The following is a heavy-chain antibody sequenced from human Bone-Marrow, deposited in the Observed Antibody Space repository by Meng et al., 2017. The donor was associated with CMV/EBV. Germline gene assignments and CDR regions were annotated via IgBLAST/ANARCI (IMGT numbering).Heavy chain of an antibody. CDR1: GHTFTGYY. V-gene: IGHV1-2*02. J-gene: IGHJ4*02. D-gene: IGHD3-3*01. CDR2: INPNSGGT. CDR3: AKVAVLRFLVCLFAPFDY. Sequence: LKVSLKAAGHTFTGYYMHCVRQAPGQGLEWMGWINPNSGGTNYAKKFQGRVTMTRDTSISTAYMELSRLRPNDTAVYYCAKVAVLRFLVCLFAPFDYLGQGTLVTVSS.